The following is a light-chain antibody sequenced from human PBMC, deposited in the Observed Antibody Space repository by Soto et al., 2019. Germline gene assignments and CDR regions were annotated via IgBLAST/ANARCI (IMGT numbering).Light chain of an antibody. Sequence: QPVLTQSSSASASLGSSVKLTCTLSSGHSSYIIAWHQQQPGKAPRYLMKIDGSGSYNRGSGVPDRFSGSSSGPDRYLTISSLQFDDEADYYCETWDSNTRVFGGGTKVTVL. CDR2: IDGSGSY. V-gene: IGLV4-60*02. J-gene: IGLJ3*02. CDR1: SGHSSYI. CDR3: ETWDSNTRV.